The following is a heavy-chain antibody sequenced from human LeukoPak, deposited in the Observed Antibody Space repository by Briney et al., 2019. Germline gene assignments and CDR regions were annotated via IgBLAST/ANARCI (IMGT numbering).Heavy chain of an antibody. J-gene: IGHJ4*02. CDR2: ISGHGGST. CDR3: ARDDYGETFDY. D-gene: IGHD4-17*01. CDR1: GFTFSSYA. V-gene: IGHV3-23*01. Sequence: PGASLRLSCAASGFTFSSYAMSWVRQAPGKGLEWVSAISGHGGSTYYADSVKGRFTISRDNSKNTLYLQMNSLRAEDTAVYYCARDDYGETFDYWGQGTLVTVSS.